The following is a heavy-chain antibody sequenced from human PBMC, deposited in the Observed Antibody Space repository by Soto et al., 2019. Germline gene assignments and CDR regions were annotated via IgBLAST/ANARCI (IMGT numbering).Heavy chain of an antibody. Sequence: EVQLLESGGGLVHPGGSLRLSCEASGFTFSSFAMTWVRQAPGKGLEWVATISGSGGSTSYEDSVKGRFTISRDSSKNTLYLQMNSLTAEDTAVYYCAKVTRPGKYYYYYMDVWGKGTTVTVSS. CDR2: ISGSGGST. CDR1: GFTFSSFA. J-gene: IGHJ6*03. CDR3: AKVTRPGKYYYYYMDV. V-gene: IGHV3-23*01.